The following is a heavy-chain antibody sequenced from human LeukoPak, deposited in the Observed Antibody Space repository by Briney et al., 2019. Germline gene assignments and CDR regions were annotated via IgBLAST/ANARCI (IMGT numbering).Heavy chain of an antibody. CDR3: AKDIEDIVVVPAAMLDY. Sequence: GGSLRLSCAASGFIFSNYAMSWLRQAPGKGLEWVSAIGSRGVTTYDADSVKGRFTISRDNSKNTLYLQMNSLRAEDTAVYYCAKDIEDIVVVPAAMLDYWGQGTLVTVSS. CDR2: IGSRGVTT. CDR1: GFIFSNYA. V-gene: IGHV3-23*01. D-gene: IGHD2-2*01. J-gene: IGHJ4*02.